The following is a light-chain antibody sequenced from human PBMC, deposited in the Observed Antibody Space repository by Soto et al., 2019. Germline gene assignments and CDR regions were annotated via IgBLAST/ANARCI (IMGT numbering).Light chain of an antibody. CDR2: GAS. CDR3: QHYNNWPPYN. CDR1: QDVSTI. Sequence: ETVMTQSPDTLSVSPGESATLSCRASQDVSTILAWFHQKPGQTPRLVLYGASKRATGIPARFSGSGSGRHFTLTISSLQSEDFGVYYCQHYNNWPPYNFGQGTKVEIK. V-gene: IGKV3-15*01. J-gene: IGKJ2*01.